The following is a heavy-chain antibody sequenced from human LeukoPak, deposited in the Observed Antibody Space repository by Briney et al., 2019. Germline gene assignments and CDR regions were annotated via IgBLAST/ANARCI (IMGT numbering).Heavy chain of an antibody. Sequence: GGSLRLSCAASGFTFSSYAMHWVRQAPGKGLEWVAVISYDGSNKYYADSVKGRFTISRDNSKNTLYLQMNSLRAEDTAVYYCARVYELLAMVPHYFDYWGQGTLVTVSS. J-gene: IGHJ4*02. CDR2: ISYDGSNK. D-gene: IGHD5-18*01. V-gene: IGHV3-30-3*01. CDR1: GFTFSSYA. CDR3: ARVYELLAMVPHYFDY.